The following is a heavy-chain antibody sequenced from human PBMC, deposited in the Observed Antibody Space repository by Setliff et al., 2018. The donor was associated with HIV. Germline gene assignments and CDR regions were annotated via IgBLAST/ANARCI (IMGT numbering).Heavy chain of an antibody. Sequence: SETLSLTCTVPGGSFNNYHWSWIRQPAGKGLEWIGRIYDSGATNYKPSLKSRVTMSIDKSNNQFSLYLTSVTAADTAIYYCARDRHYYGSGSYGPWGQGILVTVSS. CDR1: GGSFNNYH. CDR2: IYDSGAT. J-gene: IGHJ5*02. CDR3: ARDRHYYGSGSYGP. D-gene: IGHD3-10*01. V-gene: IGHV4-4*07.